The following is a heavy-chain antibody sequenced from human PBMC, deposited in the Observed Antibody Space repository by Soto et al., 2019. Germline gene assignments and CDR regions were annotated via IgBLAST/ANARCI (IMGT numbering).Heavy chain of an antibody. V-gene: IGHV3-15*07. J-gene: IGHJ4*02. CDR3: TTISHLDCCY. CDR1: SFTLSGAW. CDR2: VKSKADGGST. Sequence: EVQLVESGGGLVEPGGSLRLSCTASSFTLSGAWLTWVGQAPGKGLEWVGRVKSKADGGSTAYAAPVSGRFTISRAHSKNTVFLQMNRLRPADTGVYFCTTISHLDCCYWGQGTLVTVSS. D-gene: IGHD3-3*01.